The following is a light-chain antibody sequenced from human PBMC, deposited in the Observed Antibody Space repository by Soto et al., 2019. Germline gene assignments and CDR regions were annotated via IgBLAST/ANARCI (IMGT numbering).Light chain of an antibody. J-gene: IGLJ2*01. V-gene: IGLV1-40*01. CDR2: GNS. Sequence: QAVVTQPPSVSGAPGERVTISCTGSSSNIGAGYDVHWYQQLPGTAPKLLIYGNSNRPSGVPDRFSGSNSGTSASLAITGLQAEDEADYYCQSYDSSLSGVVFGGGTKVTVL. CDR3: QSYDSSLSGVV. CDR1: SSNIGAGYD.